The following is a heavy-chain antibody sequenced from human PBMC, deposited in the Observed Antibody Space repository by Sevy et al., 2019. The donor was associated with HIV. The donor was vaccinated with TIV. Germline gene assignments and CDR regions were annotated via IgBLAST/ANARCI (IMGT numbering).Heavy chain of an antibody. J-gene: IGHJ6*02. D-gene: IGHD6-19*01. Sequence: GGSLRLSCAASGFIFYTYGIHWVRQAPGKGLEWVGVISYDGSNQYYGDSVKGRFTISRDNSKNTVYVQMNSLRAEDTAVYYCARAVAGVYYYYGMDVWGQGTTVTVSS. V-gene: IGHV3-33*05. CDR3: ARAVAGVYYYYGMDV. CDR2: ISYDGSNQ. CDR1: GFIFYTYG.